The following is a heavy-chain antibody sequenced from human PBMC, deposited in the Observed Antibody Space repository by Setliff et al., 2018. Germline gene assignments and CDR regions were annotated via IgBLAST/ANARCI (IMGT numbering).Heavy chain of an antibody. V-gene: IGHV3-23*01. J-gene: IGHJ4*02. D-gene: IGHD6-13*01. CDR3: AKESHSSWYPSGY. CDR1: GGSISSHY. CDR2: ISGSGGST. Sequence: PSETLSLTCTVSGGSISSHYWSWVRQAPGKGLEWVSAISGSGGSTYYADSVKGRFTISRDNSKNTLYLQMNSLRAEDTAVYYCAKESHSSWYPSGYWGQGALVTVSS.